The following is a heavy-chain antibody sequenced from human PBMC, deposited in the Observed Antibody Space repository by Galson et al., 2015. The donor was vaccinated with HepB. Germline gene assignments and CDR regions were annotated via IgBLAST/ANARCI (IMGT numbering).Heavy chain of an antibody. D-gene: IGHD3-3*01. V-gene: IGHV3-15*01. Sequence: SLRLSCAASGFTFSNAWMSWVRQAPGKGLEWVGRIKSKTDGGTTDYAAPVKGRFTISRDDSKNTLYLQMNSLKTEDTAVYYCTTATYYDFWSGEMKGAFDIWGQGTMVTVSS. CDR2: IKSKTDGGTT. CDR3: TTATYYDFWSGEMKGAFDI. CDR1: GFTFSNAW. J-gene: IGHJ3*02.